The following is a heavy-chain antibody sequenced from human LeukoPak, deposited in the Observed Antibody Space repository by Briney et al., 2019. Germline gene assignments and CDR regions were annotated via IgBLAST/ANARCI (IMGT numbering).Heavy chain of an antibody. CDR3: ARAGDWLWSWFDP. CDR2: ISSNGGST. Sequence: GGPLRLSCAASGFTFSSYAMHWVRQAPGKGLEYVSAISSNGGSTYYANSVKGRFTISRDNSKNTLYLQMGSLRAEDMAVYYCARAGDWLWSWFDPWGQGTLVTVSS. V-gene: IGHV3-64*01. D-gene: IGHD3-9*01. J-gene: IGHJ5*02. CDR1: GFTFSSYA.